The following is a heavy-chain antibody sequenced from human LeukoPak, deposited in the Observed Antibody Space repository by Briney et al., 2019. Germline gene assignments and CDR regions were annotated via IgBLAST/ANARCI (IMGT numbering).Heavy chain of an antibody. D-gene: IGHD5-24*01. V-gene: IGHV3-30*18. Sequence: PGRSLRLSCAASGFTFSSYGMHWVRQAPGKGLEWVAVISYDGSNKYYADSVKGRFTISRDNSKNTLYLQMNSLRAEDTAVYYCAKDREMATIRGGYYFDYWGQGTLVTVSS. CDR3: AKDREMATIRGGYYFDY. CDR2: ISYDGSNK. J-gene: IGHJ4*02. CDR1: GFTFSSYG.